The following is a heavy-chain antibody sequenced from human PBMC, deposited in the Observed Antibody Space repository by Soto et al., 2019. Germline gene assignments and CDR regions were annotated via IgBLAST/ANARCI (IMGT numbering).Heavy chain of an antibody. V-gene: IGHV1-69*12. CDR2: IIPIFGTA. CDR3: ARDGGTRIVFDY. J-gene: IGHJ4*02. D-gene: IGHD3-16*01. CDR1: GGTFSSYA. Sequence: QVQLVQSGAEVKKPGSSVKVSCKASGGTFSSYAISWVRQAPGQGLEWMGGIIPIFGTANYAQKFQGRVXIXAGXSTSTAYMELSSLRSEDTAVYYCARDGGTRIVFDYWGEGTLVTVSS.